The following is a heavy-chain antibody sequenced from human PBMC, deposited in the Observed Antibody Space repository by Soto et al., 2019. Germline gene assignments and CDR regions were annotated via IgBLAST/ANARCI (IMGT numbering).Heavy chain of an antibody. Sequence: GGSLRLSCAASGFTFSSYGMHWVRQAPGKGLEWVAVIWYDGSNKYYADSVKGRFTISRDNSKNTLYLQMNSLRAEDTAVYYCARDSGYCSGGSCYYYYGMDVWGQGTTVTVSS. CDR3: ARDSGYCSGGSCYYYYGMDV. D-gene: IGHD2-15*01. V-gene: IGHV3-33*01. J-gene: IGHJ6*02. CDR1: GFTFSSYG. CDR2: IWYDGSNK.